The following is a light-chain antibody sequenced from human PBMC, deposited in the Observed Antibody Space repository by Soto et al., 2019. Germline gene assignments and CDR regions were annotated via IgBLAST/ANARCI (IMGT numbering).Light chain of an antibody. CDR1: SSDVGGYNY. Sequence: QSALTQPPSASGSPGQSVTISCTGTSSDVGGYNYVSWYQQHPGKAPKLMIHEVSKRPSGVPDRFSGSKSGNTASLTVSGLQAEDEADYYCSSYAGSIDVFGTGTKVTVL. V-gene: IGLV2-8*01. CDR3: SSYAGSIDV. J-gene: IGLJ1*01. CDR2: EVS.